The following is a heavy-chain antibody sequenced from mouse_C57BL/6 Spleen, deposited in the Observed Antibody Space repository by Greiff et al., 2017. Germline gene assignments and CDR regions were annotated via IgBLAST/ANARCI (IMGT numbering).Heavy chain of an antibody. V-gene: IGHV1-64*01. D-gene: IGHD2-4*01. CDR3: ARRHSIYYDYDEGSYYAMDY. Sequence: QVQLQQPGAELVKPGASVKLSCKASGYTFTSYWMHWVKQRPGQGLEWIGMIPPNSGSTNYNEKFKSKATLTVDKSSSTAYMQLSSLTSEDSAVYYWARRHSIYYDYDEGSYYAMDYWGQGTSVTVSS. J-gene: IGHJ4*01. CDR2: IPPNSGST. CDR1: GYTFTSYW.